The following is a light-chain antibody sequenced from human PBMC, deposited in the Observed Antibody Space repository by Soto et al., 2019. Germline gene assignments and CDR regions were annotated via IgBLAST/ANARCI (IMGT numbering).Light chain of an antibody. CDR1: QVIGIY. Sequence: DIQLTQSPSFLSASIGDRVTITCRASQVIGIYLAWYQQKPGKAPNLLISAASTLQSGVPSRFSGNGSGTEFTLTISSLQPEDFATYYCQQLVSYPQFGGGTKVEIK. CDR3: QQLVSYPQ. J-gene: IGKJ4*02. CDR2: AAS. V-gene: IGKV1-9*01.